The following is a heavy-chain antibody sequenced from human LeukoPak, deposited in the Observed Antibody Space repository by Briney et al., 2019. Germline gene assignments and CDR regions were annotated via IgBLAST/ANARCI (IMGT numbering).Heavy chain of an antibody. J-gene: IGHJ3*02. CDR1: GFIFSSYA. CDR3: AREYYDKSGDAFDI. D-gene: IGHD3-9*01. V-gene: IGHV3-30-3*01. CDR2: ISADGDNK. Sequence: GGSLRLSCAASGFIFSSYAMHWVRQAPGKGLEWVAVISADGDNKYYADSVKGRFTISRDNSGNILYLQMNSLRPEDTAVFYCAREYYDKSGDAFDIWGQGTMVTVSS.